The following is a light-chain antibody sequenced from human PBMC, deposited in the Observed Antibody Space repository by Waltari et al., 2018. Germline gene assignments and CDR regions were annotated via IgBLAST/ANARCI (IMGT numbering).Light chain of an antibody. V-gene: IGKV3-15*01. J-gene: IGKJ1*01. Sequence: ETVITQSPATLPVSPGDRATLSCRASQSVSNNLAWYQQKRGQPPRLLIYGASTRATGIPARFSGSGSGTEFTLTISSLQSEDFAVYHCQQYHNWPRTFGQGTKVEIK. CDR1: QSVSNN. CDR3: QQYHNWPRT. CDR2: GAS.